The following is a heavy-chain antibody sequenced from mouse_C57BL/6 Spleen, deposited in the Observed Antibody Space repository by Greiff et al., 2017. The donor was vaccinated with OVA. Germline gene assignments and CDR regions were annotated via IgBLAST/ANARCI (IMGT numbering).Heavy chain of an antibody. V-gene: IGHV1-26*01. CDR2: INPNNGGT. CDR3: ATPLLWYWYFDV. CDR1: GYTFTDYY. D-gene: IGHD2-10*01. J-gene: IGHJ1*03. Sequence: VQLQQSGPELVKPGASVKISCKASGYTFTDYYMNWVKQSHGKSLEWIGDINPNNGGTSYNQKFKGKATLTVDKSSSTAYMELRSLTSEDSAVYYCATPLLWYWYFDVWGTGTTVTVSS.